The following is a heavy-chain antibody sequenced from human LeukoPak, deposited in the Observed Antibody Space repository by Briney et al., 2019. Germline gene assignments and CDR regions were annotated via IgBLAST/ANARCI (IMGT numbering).Heavy chain of an antibody. J-gene: IGHJ3*01. D-gene: IGHD2-15*01. CDR2: INHSGST. CDR1: GGSFSGYY. Sequence: SETLSLTCAVYGGSFSGYYWSWIRQPPGKGLEWIGEINHSGSTNYNPSLKSRVTISLDTSKIHFSLKLSSVTAADTAAYYCARHRGGFDLWGQGTMVTVSS. CDR3: ARHRGGFDL. V-gene: IGHV4-34*01.